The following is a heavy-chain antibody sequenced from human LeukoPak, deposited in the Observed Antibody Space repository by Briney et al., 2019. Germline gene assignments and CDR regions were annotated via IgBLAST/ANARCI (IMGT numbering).Heavy chain of an antibody. CDR3: ARGKFCINP. Sequence: GGSLRLSCAASGFTFSSFEMVWVRQAPGKGLEWVSYITSSGGTIYYAESVKGRFTISRDNAKNSLYLQMNSLRAEDTAVYYCARGKFCINPWGQGTLVTVSS. V-gene: IGHV3-48*03. J-gene: IGHJ5*02. CDR2: ITSSGGTI. D-gene: IGHD3-3*01. CDR1: GFTFSSFE.